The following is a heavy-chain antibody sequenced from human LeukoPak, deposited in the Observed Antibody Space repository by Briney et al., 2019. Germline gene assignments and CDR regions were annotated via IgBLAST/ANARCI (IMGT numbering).Heavy chain of an antibody. V-gene: IGHV1-18*01. CDR2: ISAYIGNT. J-gene: IGHJ6*02. CDR1: GYTFTSYG. Sequence: ASVKVSCKASGYTFTSYGISWVRQAPGQGLEWMGWISAYIGNTNYPQKLQGRVTMTTDTSTTTAYMELRSLRSDDTAVYYCARDGEYSGNYYSTYYYYGMDVWGQGTTVTVSS. CDR3: ARDGEYSGNYYSTYYYYGMDV. D-gene: IGHD1-26*01.